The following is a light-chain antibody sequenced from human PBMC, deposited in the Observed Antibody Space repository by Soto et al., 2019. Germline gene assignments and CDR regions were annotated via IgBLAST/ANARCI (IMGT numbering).Light chain of an antibody. J-gene: IGLJ3*02. CDR2: EDS. CDR1: SSDVGSYNL. CDR3: CSYAGSRNLV. V-gene: IGLV2-23*01. Sequence: QSALPQPASVSGSPGQSITISCTGTSSDVGSYNLVSWYQQHPGKAPKLMIYEDSERPSGVSNRFSGSKSGNTASLTISGLQAEDEADYYCCSYAGSRNLVFGGGTKVTVL.